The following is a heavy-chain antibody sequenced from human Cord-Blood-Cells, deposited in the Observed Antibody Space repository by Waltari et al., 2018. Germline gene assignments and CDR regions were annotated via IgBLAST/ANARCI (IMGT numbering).Heavy chain of an antibody. D-gene: IGHD3-10*01. J-gene: IGHJ4*02. V-gene: IGHV2-5*02. CDR3: VHFYGSGSYYTLYYFDY. CDR2: IYWDDDK. CDR1: GFSLSTSGVG. Sequence: QITLKESGPTLVKPTQTLTLTCTFSGFSLSTSGVGVGWIRQPPGKALEWLALIYWDDDKRYSPSLKSRLTSTKDTSKNHVVLTMTNMDPVDTATYYCVHFYGSGSYYTLYYFDYWGQGTLVTVSS.